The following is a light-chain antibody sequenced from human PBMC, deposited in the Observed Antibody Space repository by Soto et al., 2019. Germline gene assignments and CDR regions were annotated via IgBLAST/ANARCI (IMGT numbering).Light chain of an antibody. J-gene: IGKJ1*01. V-gene: IGKV1-5*03. Sequence: DIQMTQSPSTLSASVGDRVTITCRASQSISSWLAWYQQKPGKAPKLLIYKASSSESGVPSRCSGGGAGTEFTINISSLQPDDFATYSCQQYNSLWTFGKGTKVEIK. CDR1: QSISSW. CDR3: QQYNSLWT. CDR2: KAS.